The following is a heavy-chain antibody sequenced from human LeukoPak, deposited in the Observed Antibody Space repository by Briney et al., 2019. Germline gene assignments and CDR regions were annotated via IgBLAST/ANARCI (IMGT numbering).Heavy chain of an antibody. CDR1: AFTFSSSA. CDR2: ISGNGGST. V-gene: IGHV3-23*01. J-gene: IGHJ4*02. CDR3: SKGGQNYDFWRFGY. Sequence: GGSLRLSCAASAFTFSSSAMSWVRQAPGKLLQWDSSISGNGGSTYFADSVKGWFTISRDNSKNALYLQMNSLRAEDTAVYYCSKGGQNYDFWRFGYWGQGTLVIVSS. D-gene: IGHD3-3*01.